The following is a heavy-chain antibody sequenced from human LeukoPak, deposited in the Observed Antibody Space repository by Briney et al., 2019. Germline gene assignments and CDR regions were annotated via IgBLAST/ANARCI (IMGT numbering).Heavy chain of an antibody. D-gene: IGHD1-26*01. J-gene: IGHJ4*02. CDR2: INHSGSV. V-gene: IGHV4-34*01. CDR1: GGSFSGHY. CDR3: AFTTGSYYLDS. Sequence: SETLSLTCVVYGGSFSGHYWSWIRQPPGKGLEWIGEINHSGSVNYNPSLKSRVTVSVDTSKNQFSLKLNSVTAADTAVYYCAFTTGSYYLDSWGPGTLVTVSS.